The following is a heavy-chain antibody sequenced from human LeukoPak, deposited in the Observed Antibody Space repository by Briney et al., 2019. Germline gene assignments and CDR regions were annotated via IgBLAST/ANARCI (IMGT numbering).Heavy chain of an antibody. V-gene: IGHV4-4*02. CDR3: ASAYDYGDPIGY. Sequence: QSSETLSLTCAVSGGSISSSNWWSWVRQPPGKGLEWIGEIYHSGSTNYNPSLKSRVTISVDKSKNQFSLKLSSVTAADTAVYYCASAYDYGDPIGYWGQGTLVTVSS. CDR2: IYHSGST. J-gene: IGHJ4*02. CDR1: GGSISSSNW. D-gene: IGHD4-17*01.